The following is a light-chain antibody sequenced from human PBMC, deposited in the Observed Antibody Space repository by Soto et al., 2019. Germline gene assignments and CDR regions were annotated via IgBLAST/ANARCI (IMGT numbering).Light chain of an antibody. Sequence: EIVLTQSPGTLSLSPGERAALSCRASQSVSNNLAWYQQKPGQPPRLLIFGASARATGIPARFSGSGSGTDFTLTISSLEPEDFAVYYCQQRSNWPLSTFGQGTRLEIK. V-gene: IGKV3-11*01. CDR3: QQRSNWPLST. CDR1: QSVSNN. CDR2: GAS. J-gene: IGKJ5*01.